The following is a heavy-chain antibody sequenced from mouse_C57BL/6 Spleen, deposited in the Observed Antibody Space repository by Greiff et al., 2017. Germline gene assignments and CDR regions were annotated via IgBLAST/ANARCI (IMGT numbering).Heavy chain of an antibody. CDR1: GFSLSTSGMG. J-gene: IGHJ4*01. Sequence: QVTLKVSGPGILQSSQTLSLTCSFSGFSLSTSGMGVSWIRQPSGKGLEWLAHIYWDDDKRYTPSLKSRLTISKATSRNQVFLKITSVDTADTATYYCARSIYYSNQYYYAMDYWGQGTSVTVSS. CDR2: IYWDDDK. V-gene: IGHV8-12*01. CDR3: ARSIYYSNQYYYAMDY. D-gene: IGHD2-5*01.